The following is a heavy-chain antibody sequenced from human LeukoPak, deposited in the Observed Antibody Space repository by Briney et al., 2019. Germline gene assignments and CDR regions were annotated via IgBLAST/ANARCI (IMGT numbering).Heavy chain of an antibody. V-gene: IGHV3-21*01. D-gene: IGHD5-12*01. CDR2: ISSSSSYI. CDR1: GFTFSSYS. CDR3: ARDFPTNSGYDY. Sequence: GGSLRLSCAASGFTFSSYSMNWVRQAPGKGLEWVSSISSSSSYIYYADSVKGRFTISRDNAKNSLYLQMNSLRAEDTAVYNCARDFPTNSGYDYWGQGTLVTVSS. J-gene: IGHJ4*02.